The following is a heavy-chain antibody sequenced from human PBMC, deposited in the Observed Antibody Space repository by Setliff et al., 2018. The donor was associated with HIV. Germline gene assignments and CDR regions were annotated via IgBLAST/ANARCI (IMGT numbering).Heavy chain of an antibody. CDR1: GGPFSDYY. Sequence: SETLSLTCVVYGGPFSDYYWNWIRQTPGKGLEWIGEINHSGSSNYNPSLKSRVTMSMDTSKKQFSLDLRSVTAADTAVYYCARSGWNGYEAFDFWGQGALVTVSS. J-gene: IGHJ4*02. D-gene: IGHD5-12*01. V-gene: IGHV4-34*01. CDR3: ARSGWNGYEAFDF. CDR2: INHSGSS.